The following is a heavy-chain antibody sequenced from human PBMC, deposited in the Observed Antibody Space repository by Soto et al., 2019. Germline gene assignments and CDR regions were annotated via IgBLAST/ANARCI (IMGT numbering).Heavy chain of an antibody. D-gene: IGHD5-18*01. CDR1: GFTFSSYW. CDR3: GRGGSDSPMAPGY. CDR2: INPDGSAT. J-gene: IGHJ4*02. V-gene: IGHV3-74*01. Sequence: GGSLRLSCAASGFTFSSYWMHCVRQAPGKGLVWVSRINPDGSATNYADSVKGRFTISRDNAKNTLYLQMNSLRAEDTAVFYCGRGGSDSPMAPGYWGQGTLVTVSS.